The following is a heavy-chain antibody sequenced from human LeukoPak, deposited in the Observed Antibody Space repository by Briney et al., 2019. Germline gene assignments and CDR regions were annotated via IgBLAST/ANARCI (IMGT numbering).Heavy chain of an antibody. CDR3: ARSWADGSGSYPNWFDP. D-gene: IGHD3-10*01. CDR1: GGSIGSSSYY. Sequence: PSETLSLTCTVSGGSIGSSSYYWGWIRQPPGKGLEWIGSIYYSGSTYYNPSLKSRVTISVDTSKNQFSLKLSSVTAADTAVYYCARSWADGSGSYPNWFDPWGQGTLVTVSS. V-gene: IGHV4-39*01. J-gene: IGHJ5*02. CDR2: IYYSGST.